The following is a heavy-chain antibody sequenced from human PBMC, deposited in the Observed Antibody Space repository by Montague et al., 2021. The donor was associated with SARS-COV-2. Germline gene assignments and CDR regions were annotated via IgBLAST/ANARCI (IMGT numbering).Heavy chain of an antibody. J-gene: IGHJ4*02. CDR1: GGSIRSYY. CDR3: ARYGSYFDH. Sequence: SETLSLTCTVSGGSIRSYYWSWIRQTPGKGLEWIGYIYYDGSTNYNPSPKSRVTMSVDSSKNQFSLRLSSVTAADTAVYYCARYGSYFDHWGQGTLVTVSS. D-gene: IGHD1-26*01. CDR2: IYYDGST. V-gene: IGHV4-59*03.